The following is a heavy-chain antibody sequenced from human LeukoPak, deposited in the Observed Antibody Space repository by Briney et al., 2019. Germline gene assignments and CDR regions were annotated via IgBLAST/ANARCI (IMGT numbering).Heavy chain of an antibody. V-gene: IGHV3-48*03. CDR1: GFTFSSYE. CDR2: ISSSGSTI. D-gene: IGHD4-23*01. CDR3: AKDKSYGGNLGFDY. J-gene: IGHJ4*02. Sequence: GGSLRLSCAASGFTFSSYEMNWVRQAPGKGLEWVSYISSSGSTIYYADSVKGRFTISRDNAKNSLYLQMNSLRAEDTALYYCAKDKSYGGNLGFDYWGQGNLVTVSS.